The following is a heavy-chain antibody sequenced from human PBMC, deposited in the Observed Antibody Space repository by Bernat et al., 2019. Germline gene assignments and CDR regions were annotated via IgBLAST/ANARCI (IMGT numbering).Heavy chain of an antibody. Sequence: QVQLQESGPGLGKPSQNLSLTCTVSGGSISSGNFYWGWIRQPAGKGLEGIGRIYTRGSTSYNPSLKSRVTISADTSKNQFSLKLSSVTAADTAVYYCAREPPGDWGQGTLVTVSS. CDR1: GGSISSGNFY. CDR3: AREPPGD. CDR2: IYTRGST. J-gene: IGHJ4*02. V-gene: IGHV4-61*02.